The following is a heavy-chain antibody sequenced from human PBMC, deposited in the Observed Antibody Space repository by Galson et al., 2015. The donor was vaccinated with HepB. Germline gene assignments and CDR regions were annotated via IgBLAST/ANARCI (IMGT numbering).Heavy chain of an antibody. V-gene: IGHV2-70*12. CDR2: IDWDDDR. CDR3: AHGNPRLGYCSGGSCYSRPGVAFDI. CDR1: GFSLSTIGMS. J-gene: IGHJ3*02. Sequence: PALVKPTQTLTLTCTFSGFSLSTIGMSVSWIRQPPGKALEWLALIDWDDDRYYSTSLKTRLTISKDTSKNQVVLTMTNMDPVDTATYYCAHGNPRLGYCSGGSCYSRPGVAFDIWGQRTMVTVSS. D-gene: IGHD2-15*01.